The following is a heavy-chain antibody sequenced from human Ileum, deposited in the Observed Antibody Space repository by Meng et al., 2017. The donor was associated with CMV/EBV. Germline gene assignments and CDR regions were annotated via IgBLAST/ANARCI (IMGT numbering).Heavy chain of an antibody. CDR3: ARDIGRELLGY. D-gene: IGHD1-26*01. Sequence: SCNASGYTFTSYYMHWVRQAPGQGLEWMGIINPSGGSTSYAQKFQGRVTMTRDTSISTAYMELSRLRSDDTAVYYCARDIGRELLGYWGQGTLVTVSS. CDR1: GYTFTSYY. J-gene: IGHJ4*02. V-gene: IGHV1-46*01. CDR2: INPSGGST.